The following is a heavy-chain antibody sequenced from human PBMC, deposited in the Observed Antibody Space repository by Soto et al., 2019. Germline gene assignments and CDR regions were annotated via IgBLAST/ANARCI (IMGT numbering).Heavy chain of an antibody. CDR2: IIPFFGTA. CDR3: ARTAPMDAGDKYYYDF. Sequence: QVQLVQSGAEVKKTGSSVKVSCKTSGGTLSTFGISWVRQAPEQGLEWMGGIIPFFGTAEYSQKFEDRITITADESTNTVYMDLRSLTSEDTAIYYCARTAPMDAGDKYYYDFWGQGALVTVSS. J-gene: IGHJ4*02. CDR1: GGTLSTFG. V-gene: IGHV1-69*01. D-gene: IGHD3-16*01.